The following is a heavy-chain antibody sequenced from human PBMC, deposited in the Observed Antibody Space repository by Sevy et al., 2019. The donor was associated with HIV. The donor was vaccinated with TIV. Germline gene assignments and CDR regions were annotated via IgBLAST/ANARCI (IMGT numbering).Heavy chain of an antibody. CDR3: ASLWEQWLDGGFTDY. Sequence: WGSLRLSCAASGFTFSSYWMHWVRQAPGKGLVWVSRINSDGSSTSYADSVKGRFTISRDNANNTLYLQMNSLRAEDTAVYYCASLWEQWLDGGFTDYWGQGTLVTVSS. CDR2: INSDGSST. V-gene: IGHV3-74*01. CDR1: GFTFSSYW. J-gene: IGHJ4*02. D-gene: IGHD6-19*01.